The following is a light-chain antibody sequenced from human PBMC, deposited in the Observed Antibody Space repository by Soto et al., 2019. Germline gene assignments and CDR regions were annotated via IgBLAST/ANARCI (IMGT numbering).Light chain of an antibody. CDR1: QSIYRW. CDR2: DAS. CDR3: QQYNTYPYT. Sequence: DIQMTQSPSTLSASVGDRVTITCRASQSIYRWLAWYQQKPGKAPKLLIYDASSLESGVPSRFSGSGSGTDFTLTVSSLQPDAFAAYYCQQYNTYPYTFGQGTKLEIK. V-gene: IGKV1-5*01. J-gene: IGKJ2*01.